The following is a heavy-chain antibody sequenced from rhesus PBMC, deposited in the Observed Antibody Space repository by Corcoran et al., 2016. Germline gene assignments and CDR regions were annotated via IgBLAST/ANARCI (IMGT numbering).Heavy chain of an antibody. CDR2: ISNGGGST. CDR3: AKRDTVTFSFDY. Sequence: EVQLVESGGGLVQPGGSLRLSWAASGFTFSSYGMSWVRQAPGKGLDWVSYISNGGGSTYYADSVRGRFTISRDNSKNSLSLQMNSLRAEDTAVYYCAKRDTVTFSFDYWGQGVLVTVSS. D-gene: IGHD3-9*01. V-gene: IGHV3S5*01. CDR1: GFTFSSYG. J-gene: IGHJ4*01.